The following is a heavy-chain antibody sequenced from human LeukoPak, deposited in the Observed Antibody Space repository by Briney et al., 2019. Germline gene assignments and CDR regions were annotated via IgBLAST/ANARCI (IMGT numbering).Heavy chain of an antibody. Sequence: ASVKVSCKASGYTFTSYDINWVRQATGQGLEWMGWMNPNSGNTGYAQKFQGRVTMTRNTSISTAYMELSSLRSEDTAVYYCARVVDTAMVAWFDPWGQGTLVTVSS. J-gene: IGHJ5*02. D-gene: IGHD5-18*01. CDR3: ARVVDTAMVAWFDP. V-gene: IGHV1-8*01. CDR1: GYTFTSYD. CDR2: MNPNSGNT.